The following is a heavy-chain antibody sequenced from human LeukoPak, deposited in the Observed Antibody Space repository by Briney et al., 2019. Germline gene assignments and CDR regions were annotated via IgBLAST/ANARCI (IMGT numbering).Heavy chain of an antibody. V-gene: IGHV1-2*02. Sequence: VASVKVSCKASGYTFTGYYMHWVRQAPGQGLEWMGWINPNSGGTNYAHKFQGRVTMTRDTSISTAYMELSRLRSDDTAVYYCARDRNGANNWFDPWGQGTLVTVSS. CDR3: ARDRNGANNWFDP. CDR1: GYTFTGYY. D-gene: IGHD1-1*01. CDR2: INPNSGGT. J-gene: IGHJ5*02.